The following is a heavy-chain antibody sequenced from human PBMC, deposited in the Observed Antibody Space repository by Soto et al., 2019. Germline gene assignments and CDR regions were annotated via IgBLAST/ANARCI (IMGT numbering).Heavy chain of an antibody. J-gene: IGHJ6*02. Sequence: EVQLLESGGGLVQPGGSLRLSCAASGFTFSSYAMKCVRQAPVKGLEWVSLIGESGTPTYYADSVKGRFTISRDNSGNTLFLEMYSLRAEDTAVYYCARYIPGVRYYGMDVWGQGTTVTVSS. CDR2: IGESGTPT. V-gene: IGHV3-23*01. D-gene: IGHD2-2*01. CDR1: GFTFSSYA. CDR3: ARYIPGVRYYGMDV.